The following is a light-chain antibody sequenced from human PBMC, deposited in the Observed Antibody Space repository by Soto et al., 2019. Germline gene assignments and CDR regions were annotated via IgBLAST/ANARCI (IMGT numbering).Light chain of an antibody. J-gene: IGKJ2*01. V-gene: IGKV3-11*01. Sequence: EIVLTQSPATLSLSPGERATLSCRASQSVSSYLAWYQQKPGQAPRLLIYDASNRATGIPARFSGSGSGTDFTLTISSLEPEDFAVYYCQQRSHWPPYTFGQGTKVDI. CDR1: QSVSSY. CDR3: QQRSHWPPYT. CDR2: DAS.